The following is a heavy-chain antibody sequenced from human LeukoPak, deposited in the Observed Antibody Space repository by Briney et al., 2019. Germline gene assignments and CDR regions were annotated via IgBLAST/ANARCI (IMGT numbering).Heavy chain of an antibody. CDR2: VDNDGSGT. Sequence: GGSLRVSCAASGFSFSNYWMHWVRQVPGKGLVWVSRVDNDGSGTTYADSVKGRFTISRDNAKNTVYLQMNSLRAEDTAVYYCARSQRGYSYGEHWGQGTPVTVSS. V-gene: IGHV3-74*01. J-gene: IGHJ4*02. D-gene: IGHD5-18*01. CDR1: GFSFSNYW. CDR3: ARSQRGYSYGEH.